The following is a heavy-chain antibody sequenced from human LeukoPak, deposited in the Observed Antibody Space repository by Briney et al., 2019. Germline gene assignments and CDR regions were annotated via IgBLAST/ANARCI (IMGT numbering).Heavy chain of an antibody. J-gene: IGHJ4*02. D-gene: IGHD4-17*01. CDR2: ISVASNT. Sequence: GGSLRLSCAASGLAFSSYAMSWVRQAPGKGLEWVSTISVASNTFYADSVKGRFTISRDNSRNTVYLQMTSLRADDTAVYYCADYGDSGVRNNFYWGQGTLVTVSS. CDR1: GLAFSSYA. CDR3: ADYGDSGVRNNFY. V-gene: IGHV3-23*01.